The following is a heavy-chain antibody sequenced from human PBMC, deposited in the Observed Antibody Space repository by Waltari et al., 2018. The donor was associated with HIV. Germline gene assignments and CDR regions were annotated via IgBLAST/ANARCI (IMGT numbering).Heavy chain of an antibody. CDR2: VKQDGSER. CDR1: GFTFSRSW. V-gene: IGHV3-7*01. J-gene: IGHJ4*02. Sequence: EVQLVESGGGLVHPGGSLSLSCAASGFTFSRSWMNWVRQAPGKGLEWGANVKQDGSERYYVDSVKGRFTISRDNAKNSLYLQMNNLRAEDTAVYYCARAWMHLWPVDYWGPGTLVTVSS. D-gene: IGHD5-18*01. CDR3: ARAWMHLWPVDY.